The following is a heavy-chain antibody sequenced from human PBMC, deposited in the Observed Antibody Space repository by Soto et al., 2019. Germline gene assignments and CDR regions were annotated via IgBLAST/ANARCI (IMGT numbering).Heavy chain of an antibody. D-gene: IGHD6-13*01. J-gene: IGHJ4*02. CDR2: ISGSGGST. Sequence: EVQLLDSGGGLVQRGGSLRLSCTASGFTFSSYAMNWVRQAPGKGLEWVSVISGSGGSTYYADSVKGRFTISRDNSKNTLYLQMNSLRAEDTAVHYCARRGPGTYFDYWGQGTLVTVSS. CDR1: GFTFSSYA. CDR3: ARRGPGTYFDY. V-gene: IGHV3-23*01.